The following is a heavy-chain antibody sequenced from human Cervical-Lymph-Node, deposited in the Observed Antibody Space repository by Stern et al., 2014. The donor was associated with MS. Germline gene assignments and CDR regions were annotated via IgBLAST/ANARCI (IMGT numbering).Heavy chain of an antibody. CDR3: AKHACTGAACPFDL. Sequence: QLQLQESGPGLVKPSETLSLTCAVSGDSISSYTHYWAWIRQPPGKGLEWIGSVYYSGATYYNPPLKTPFTKPVDTSKNHSSLGLNSVTAADTAVYYCAKHACTGAACPFDLWGQGTLVTVSS. CDR2: VYYSGAT. CDR1: GDSISSYTHY. J-gene: IGHJ4*02. V-gene: IGHV4-39*01. D-gene: IGHD2-8*02.